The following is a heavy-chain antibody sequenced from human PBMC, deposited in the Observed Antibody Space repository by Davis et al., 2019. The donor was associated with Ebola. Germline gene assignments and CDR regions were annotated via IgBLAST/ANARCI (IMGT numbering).Heavy chain of an antibody. Sequence: GGSLRLSCAASGFTFSGDGVHWVRQAPGQGLEWVAFINYDARSKEYADSVKGRFTISRDNAKNSLYLQMNSLRDEDTAVYYCARDGPESSGWIWGQGTLVTVSS. CDR2: INYDARSK. CDR1: GFTFSGDG. J-gene: IGHJ4*02. V-gene: IGHV3-30*02. CDR3: ARDGPESSGWI. D-gene: IGHD6-19*01.